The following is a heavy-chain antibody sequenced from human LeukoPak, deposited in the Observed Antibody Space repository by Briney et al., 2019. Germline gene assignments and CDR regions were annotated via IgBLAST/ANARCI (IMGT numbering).Heavy chain of an antibody. J-gene: IGHJ3*01. D-gene: IGHD3-22*01. Sequence: SETLSLPCAVYGGSFSGYYWSWIRQPPGKGLEWIGEIDHSGATNYNPSLKSRVTISLDTSKNQFSLTLSSITAADTAVYYCAKAPYLSSGSWGQGTMVTVSS. V-gene: IGHV4-34*01. CDR1: GGSFSGYY. CDR2: IDHSGAT. CDR3: AKAPYLSSGS.